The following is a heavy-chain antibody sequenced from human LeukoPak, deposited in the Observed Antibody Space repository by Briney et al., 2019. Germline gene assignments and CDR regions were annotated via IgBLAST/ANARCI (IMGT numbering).Heavy chain of an antibody. D-gene: IGHD3-16*01. CDR1: GFTFDDYA. Sequence: LRLSCAASGFTFDDYAMHWARQAPGKGLEWVSGISWNSGSIGYADSVKGRFTISRDNAKNSLYLQMNSLRAEDTALYYCAKDMGVGPDSGYYYYYGMDVWGQGTAVTVSS. CDR3: AKDMGVGPDSGYYYYYGMDV. CDR2: ISWNSGSI. V-gene: IGHV3-9*01. J-gene: IGHJ6*02.